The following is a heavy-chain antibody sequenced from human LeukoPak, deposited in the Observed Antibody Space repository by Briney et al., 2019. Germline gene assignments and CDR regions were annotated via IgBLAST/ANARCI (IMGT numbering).Heavy chain of an antibody. J-gene: IGHJ6*02. CDR1: GGSISSYY. V-gene: IGHV4-59*12. CDR2: IYYSGST. Sequence: SETLSLTCTVSGGSISSYYWSWIRQPPGKGLEWIGYIYYSGSTNYNPSLKSRVTISVDTSKNQFSLKLSSVTAADTAVYHCARDWGSAYGGLDYYYGMDVWGQGTTVTVSS. CDR3: ARDWGSAYGGLDYYYGMDV. D-gene: IGHD3-16*01.